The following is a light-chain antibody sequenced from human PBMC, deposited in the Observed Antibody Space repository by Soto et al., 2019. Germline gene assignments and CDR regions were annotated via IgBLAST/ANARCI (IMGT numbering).Light chain of an antibody. Sequence: DIQMTQSPSSLSASVGDRVTITCRASQSISSYLNWYQQKPGKAPKLLIYAASSLHSGVPSRFSGRGPGTDLNLTLSSLQPADFATYYCRQSYSTPLTFGPGTKVDIK. CDR2: AAS. V-gene: IGKV1-39*01. J-gene: IGKJ3*01. CDR1: QSISSY. CDR3: RQSYSTPLT.